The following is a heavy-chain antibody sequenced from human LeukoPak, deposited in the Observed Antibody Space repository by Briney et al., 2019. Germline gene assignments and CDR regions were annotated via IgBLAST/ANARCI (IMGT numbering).Heavy chain of an antibody. J-gene: IGHJ5*02. Sequence: PGGSLRLSCAASEFSVGSNYMTWVRQAPGKGLEWVSLIYSGGSTYYADSVKGRFTISRDNTKNSLYLQMNSLRAEDTAVYYCARGAYSGGWDFDPWGQGTLVTVSS. CDR2: IYSGGST. CDR1: EFSVGSNY. V-gene: IGHV3-66*01. D-gene: IGHD2-21*01. CDR3: ARGAYSGGWDFDP.